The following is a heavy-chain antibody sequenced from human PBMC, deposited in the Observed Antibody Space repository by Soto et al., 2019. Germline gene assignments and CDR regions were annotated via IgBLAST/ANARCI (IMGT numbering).Heavy chain of an antibody. CDR3: AREVAVAGDYWYFDL. J-gene: IGHJ2*01. V-gene: IGHV1-69*01. D-gene: IGHD6-19*01. Sequence: QVQLVQSGAEVKKPGSSVKVSCKASGGTFSSYAISWVRQAPGQGPEWMGGIIPIFGTANYAQKFQCRVTITADESTSTAYMELSSLRSEDTAVYYCAREVAVAGDYWYFDLWGRGTLVTVSS. CDR1: GGTFSSYA. CDR2: IIPIFGTA.